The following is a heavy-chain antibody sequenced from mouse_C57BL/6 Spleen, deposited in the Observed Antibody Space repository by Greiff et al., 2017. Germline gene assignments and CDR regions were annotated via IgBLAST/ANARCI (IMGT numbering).Heavy chain of an antibody. V-gene: IGHV5-4*01. CDR3: ARDYYGSSYVWFAY. Sequence: EVQRVESGGGLVKPGGSLKLSCAASGFTFSSYAMSWVRQTPEKRLEWVATISDGGSYTYYPDNVKGRFTIARDNAKNNLYLQMSHLKSEATAMYYCARDYYGSSYVWFAYWGQGTLVTVSA. CDR2: ISDGGSYT. J-gene: IGHJ3*01. CDR1: GFTFSSYA. D-gene: IGHD1-1*01.